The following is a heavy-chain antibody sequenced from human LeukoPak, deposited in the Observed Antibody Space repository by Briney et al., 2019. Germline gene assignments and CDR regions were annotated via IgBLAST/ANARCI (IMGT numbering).Heavy chain of an antibody. CDR2: FSGSGGST. Sequence: PGGSLRLSCAASGFTFSSYAMSWVGDAPGQLLEWVSAFSGSGGSTYYADSVKGRFTISRDNSKNTLYLQMNSLRAEDTAVYYCAKSDPTIPVEGYFDYWGQGTLVTVPS. D-gene: IGHD5-12*01. V-gene: IGHV3-23*01. J-gene: IGHJ4*02. CDR3: AKSDPTIPVEGYFDY. CDR1: GFTFSSYA.